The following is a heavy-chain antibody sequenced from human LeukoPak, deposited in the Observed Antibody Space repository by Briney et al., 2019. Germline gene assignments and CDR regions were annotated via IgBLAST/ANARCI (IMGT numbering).Heavy chain of an antibody. Sequence: GGSLRLSCAASGFTFSSYSMNWVRQAPGKGLEWVSSISSSSSYIYYADSVKGRFTISRDNAKNSLYLQMNSLRAEDTTVYYCASYGGLSYYYDSSGWYYFDYWGQGTLVTVSS. CDR2: ISSSSSYI. V-gene: IGHV3-21*01. CDR1: GFTFSSYS. D-gene: IGHD3-22*01. CDR3: ASYGGLSYYYDSSGWYYFDY. J-gene: IGHJ4*02.